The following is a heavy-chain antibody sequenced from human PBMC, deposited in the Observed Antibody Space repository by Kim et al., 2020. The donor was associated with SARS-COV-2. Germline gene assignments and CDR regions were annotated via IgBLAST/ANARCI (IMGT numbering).Heavy chain of an antibody. D-gene: IGHD3-22*01. V-gene: IGHV3-23*03. J-gene: IGHJ3*02. Sequence: GGSLRLSCAASGFTFSSHPMGWVRQAPGKGLEYVSIIYSATTITDADSVKGRFVISRVDSRNTLYLQMNSLGDEDTAVYYCVRRPTYVSGGFFYRSGFD. CDR1: GFTFSSHP. CDR2: IIYSATTI. CDR3: VRRPTYVSGGFFYRSGFD.